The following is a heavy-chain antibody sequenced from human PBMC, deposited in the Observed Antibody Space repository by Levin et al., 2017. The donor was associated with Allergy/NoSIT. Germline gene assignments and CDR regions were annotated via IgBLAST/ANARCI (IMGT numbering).Heavy chain of an antibody. CDR2: ISWNSGSI. J-gene: IGHJ4*02. Sequence: PGGSLRLSCAASGFTFDDYAMHWVRQAPGKGLEWVSGISWNSGSIGYADSVKGRFTISRDNAKNSLYLQMNSLRAEDTALYYCAKDTVSVPYDILTGYYMLGLDYWGQGTLVTVSS. CDR3: AKDTVSVPYDILTGYYMLGLDY. D-gene: IGHD3-9*01. V-gene: IGHV3-9*01. CDR1: GFTFDDYA.